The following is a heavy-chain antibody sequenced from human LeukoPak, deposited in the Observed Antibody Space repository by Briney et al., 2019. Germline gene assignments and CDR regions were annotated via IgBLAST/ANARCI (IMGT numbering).Heavy chain of an antibody. CDR1: GYTFTSYY. Sequence: ASVKVSCKASGYTFTSYYMHWVRQAPGQGLEWMGWINPNSGGTNYAQKFQGRVTMTRDTSISTAYMELSRLRSDDTAVYYCARVVDYDILTGYQPDAFDIWGQGTMVTVSS. J-gene: IGHJ3*02. CDR3: ARVVDYDILTGYQPDAFDI. D-gene: IGHD3-9*01. V-gene: IGHV1-2*02. CDR2: INPNSGGT.